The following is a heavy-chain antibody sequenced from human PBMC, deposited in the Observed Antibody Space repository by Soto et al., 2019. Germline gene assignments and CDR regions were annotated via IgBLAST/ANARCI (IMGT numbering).Heavy chain of an antibody. CDR1: GFIFSDYF. Sequence: EVQLVESGGGVVQPGGSLRLSCAASGFIFSDYFMDWVRQAPGKGLEWVARTRSKVNSHTTEYAPSVSARLTSSRDDSKNSMYLQMNSLKIEDTAVYYCTRAPLYSGIYFFDFWGQGTLVTVSS. J-gene: IGHJ4*02. CDR2: TRSKVNSHTT. D-gene: IGHD1-26*01. V-gene: IGHV3-72*01. CDR3: TRAPLYSGIYFFDF.